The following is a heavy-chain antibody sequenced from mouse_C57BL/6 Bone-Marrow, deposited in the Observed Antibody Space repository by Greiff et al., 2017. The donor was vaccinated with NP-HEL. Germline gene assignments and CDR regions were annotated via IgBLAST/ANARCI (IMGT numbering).Heavy chain of an antibody. Sequence: QVQLQQPGAELVRPGTSVKLSCKASGYTFTSYWMHWVKQRPGQGLEWIGVIDPSDSYTNYNQKFKGKATLTVDTSSSTAYMQLSSLTSEDSAVYYCARFDYWGQGTTRTVSS. CDR2: IDPSDSYT. V-gene: IGHV1-59*01. CDR3: ARFDY. CDR1: GYTFTSYW. J-gene: IGHJ2*01.